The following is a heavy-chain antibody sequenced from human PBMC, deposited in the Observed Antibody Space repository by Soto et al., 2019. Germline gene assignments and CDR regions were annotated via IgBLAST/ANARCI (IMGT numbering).Heavy chain of an antibody. CDR1: GGSISGYY. CDR2: IHNSGST. D-gene: IGHD3-9*01. CDR3: ARSSTGYGGAV. Sequence: QVQLQESGPGLVKPSETLSLTCTVSGGSISGYYWTWIRQSPGKGLEWIWYIHNSGSTDYTPSLKIRVTISVDTSKNQFSLKVSSVTATDTAVYYCARSSTGYGGAVWGQGILVTVSS. J-gene: IGHJ4*02. V-gene: IGHV4-59*08.